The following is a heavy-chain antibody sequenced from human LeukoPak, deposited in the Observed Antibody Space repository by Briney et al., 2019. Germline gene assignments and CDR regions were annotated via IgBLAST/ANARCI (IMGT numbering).Heavy chain of an antibody. CDR1: GYTFTSYG. CDR3: ARESYYGSGSTENYYYYMDV. CDR2: ISAYNGNT. Sequence: GASAKVSCKASGYTFTSYGISWVRQAPGQGLEWMGWISAYNGNTNYAQKLQGRVTMTTDTSTSTAYMELRSLRSDDTAVYYCARESYYGSGSTENYYYYMDVWGKGTTVTVSS. V-gene: IGHV1-18*01. D-gene: IGHD3-10*01. J-gene: IGHJ6*03.